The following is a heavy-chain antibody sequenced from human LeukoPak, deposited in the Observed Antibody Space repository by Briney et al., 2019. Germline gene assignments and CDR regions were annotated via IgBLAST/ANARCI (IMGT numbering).Heavy chain of an antibody. Sequence: SVKVSCKASGGTFSSYAISWVRQAPGQGLEWMGGIIPIFGTANYAQKFQGRVTITADESTSTAYMELSSLRSEDTAVYYCARDWVAVAGTFKGNFDYWGQGTLVTVSS. J-gene: IGHJ4*02. CDR2: IIPIFGTA. V-gene: IGHV1-69*01. CDR3: ARDWVAVAGTFKGNFDY. D-gene: IGHD6-19*01. CDR1: GGTFSSYA.